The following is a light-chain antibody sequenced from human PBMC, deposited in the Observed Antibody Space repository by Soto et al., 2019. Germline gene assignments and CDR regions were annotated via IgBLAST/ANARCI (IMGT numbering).Light chain of an antibody. J-gene: IGKJ1*01. Sequence: DIQMTQSPSSLSASVGDGVTVTCRASQDIRNDLGWYQQKPGKAPKRLIYAASSLHSGVASRFSGSGSETDFTLTIRRLQPVDTAKYYCLDTHSFPTTVGHGTKVEIK. CDR2: AAS. V-gene: IGKV1-17*01. CDR3: LDTHSFPTT. CDR1: QDIRND.